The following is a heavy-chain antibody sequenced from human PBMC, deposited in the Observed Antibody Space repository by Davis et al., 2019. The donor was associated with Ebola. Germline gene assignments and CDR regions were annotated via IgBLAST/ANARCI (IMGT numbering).Heavy chain of an antibody. J-gene: IGHJ4*02. D-gene: IGHD6-13*01. CDR1: GGSISSSSYY. CDR3: ARGSLSSSWYY. Sequence: MPSETLSLTCTVSGGSISSSSYYWGWIRQPPGKGLEWIGSIYYSGSTYYNPSLKSRVAISVDTSKNQFSLKLSSVTAADTAVYYCARGSLSSSWYYWGQGTLVTVSS. CDR2: IYYSGST. V-gene: IGHV4-39*01.